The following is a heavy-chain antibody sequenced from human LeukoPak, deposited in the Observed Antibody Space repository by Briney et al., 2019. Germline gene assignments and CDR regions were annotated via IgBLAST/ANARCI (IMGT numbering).Heavy chain of an antibody. CDR3: ARAKVRRWNKTSYYYYGMDV. CDR1: GFTFSSYS. J-gene: IGHJ6*02. D-gene: IGHD1/OR15-1a*01. Sequence: GGSLRLSCAASGFTFSSYSMNWVRQAPGKGLEWVSSISSSSSYIYYADSVKGRFTISRDNAKNSLYLQMNSLRAEDTAVYYCARAKVRRWNKTSYYYYGMDVWGQGTTVTVSS. V-gene: IGHV3-21*01. CDR2: ISSSSSYI.